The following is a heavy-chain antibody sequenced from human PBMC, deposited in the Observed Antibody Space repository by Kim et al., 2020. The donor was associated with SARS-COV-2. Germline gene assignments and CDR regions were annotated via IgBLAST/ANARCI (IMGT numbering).Heavy chain of an antibody. CDR3: ARVTTTVVMFYAFDI. J-gene: IGHJ3*02. Sequence: SVKGRFTISRDNAKNSLYLQMNSLRDEDTAVYYCARVTTTVVMFYAFDIWGQGTMVTVSS. D-gene: IGHD4-17*01. V-gene: IGHV3-48*02.